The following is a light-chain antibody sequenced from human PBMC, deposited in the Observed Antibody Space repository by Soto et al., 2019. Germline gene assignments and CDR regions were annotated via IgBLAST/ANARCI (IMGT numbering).Light chain of an antibody. V-gene: IGKV1-5*01. CDR3: QQYNSYSPLT. J-gene: IGKJ4*01. CDR1: QSISSW. CDR2: DAS. Sequence: DIQMSQSPSTLSASVSDRVTITCRASQSISSWLAWYQQKPGKAPKLLIYDASSLESGVPSRFSGSGSGTEFTLTISSLQPDDFATYYCQQYNSYSPLTFGGGTKVDI.